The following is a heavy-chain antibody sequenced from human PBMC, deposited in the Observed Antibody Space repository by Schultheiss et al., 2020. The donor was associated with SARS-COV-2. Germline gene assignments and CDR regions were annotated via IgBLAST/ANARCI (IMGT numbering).Heavy chain of an antibody. V-gene: IGHV3-9*01. Sequence: SLKISCAASGFTLSDYTMHWVRQAPGKGLEWVSGISWNSGSIGYADSVKGRFTISRDNSKNTLYLQMNSLRAEDTAVYYCARDARFLEWLSVYYYGMDVWGQGTTVTVSS. CDR2: ISWNSGSI. D-gene: IGHD3-3*01. J-gene: IGHJ6*02. CDR1: GFTLSDYT. CDR3: ARDARFLEWLSVYYYGMDV.